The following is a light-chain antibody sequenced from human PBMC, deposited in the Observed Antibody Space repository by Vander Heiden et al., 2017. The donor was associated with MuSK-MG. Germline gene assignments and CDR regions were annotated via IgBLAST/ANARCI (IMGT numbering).Light chain of an antibody. Sequence: DLVMPQSPDSLAVSLGGRAPIPCKSSQSVLFIPNNKNYLAWYQQKPRQPPRLLMYWASSREPGVPDRFSGSGSGTEFTLTINSLQAEDVALYYCQQYHTPPYTFGQGTKAEVK. V-gene: IGKV4-1*01. CDR1: QSVLFIPNNKNY. CDR2: WAS. CDR3: QQYHTPPYT. J-gene: IGKJ1*01.